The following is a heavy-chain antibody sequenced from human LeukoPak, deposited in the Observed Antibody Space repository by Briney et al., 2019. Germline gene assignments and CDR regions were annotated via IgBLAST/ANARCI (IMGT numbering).Heavy chain of an antibody. Sequence: GGSLRLSCAASGFTFRSYAMSWVRQAPGKGLEWVSSVTGDGGTTFYADSVKGRFSVSRDNSRNTLFLTMNSLRVEDTALYYCAKDYLGQLVMFDVWGQGTMVTVSS. J-gene: IGHJ3*01. V-gene: IGHV3-23*01. CDR2: VTGDGGTT. CDR1: GFTFRSYA. D-gene: IGHD6-13*01. CDR3: AKDYLGQLVMFDV.